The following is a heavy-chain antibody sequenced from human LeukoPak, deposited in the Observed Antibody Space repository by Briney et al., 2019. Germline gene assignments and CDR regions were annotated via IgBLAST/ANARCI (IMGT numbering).Heavy chain of an antibody. D-gene: IGHD6-19*01. J-gene: IGHJ5*02. CDR3: ARGRYSSGWYSIGNWFDP. Sequence: ASVKVSCKASGHTFTSYDINWVRQATGQGLEWMGWMNPNSGNTGYAQKFQGRVTMTRNTSISTAYMELSSLRSEDTAVYYCARGRYSSGWYSIGNWFDPWGQGTLVTVSS. CDR2: MNPNSGNT. V-gene: IGHV1-8*01. CDR1: GHTFTSYD.